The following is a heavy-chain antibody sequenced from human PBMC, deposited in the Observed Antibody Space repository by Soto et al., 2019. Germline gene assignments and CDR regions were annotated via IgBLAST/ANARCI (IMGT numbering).Heavy chain of an antibody. CDR3: AKDSGYNYGYFRWFDP. CDR2: IFYSGST. J-gene: IGHJ5*02. D-gene: IGHD5-18*01. Sequence: KPSETLSLTSTVSGGSISNYCWSWIRQPPGRGLEWIGHIFYSGSTNYNPSLKSRVTISVDTSKSQFSLKLSSVTAADTAVYYCAKDSGYNYGYFRWFDPWGQGTLVTVS. V-gene: IGHV4-59*01. CDR1: GGSISNYC.